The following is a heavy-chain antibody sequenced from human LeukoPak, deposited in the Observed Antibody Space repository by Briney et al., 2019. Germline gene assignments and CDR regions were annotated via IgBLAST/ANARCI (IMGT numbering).Heavy chain of an antibody. D-gene: IGHD1-26*01. CDR2: ISFSGSSI. J-gene: IGHJ4*02. V-gene: IGHV3-11*04. Sequence: GGSLRLSCAASGFTFTDYYMSWIRQAPGKGLEWVSYISFSGSSIYYGDSVKGRFTISRDNAKNSLYLQMNSLRAEDTAVYYCARAYSGSYPPYYFDYWGQGTQVTVSS. CDR1: GFTFTDYY. CDR3: ARAYSGSYPPYYFDY.